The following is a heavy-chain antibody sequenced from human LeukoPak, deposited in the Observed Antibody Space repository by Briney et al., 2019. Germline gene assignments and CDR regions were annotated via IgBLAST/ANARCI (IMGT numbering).Heavy chain of an antibody. CDR3: ARERDARFDS. CDR1: GFTFSSHW. CDR2: VNQDGSEK. J-gene: IGHJ4*02. Sequence: GGSLRLSCVASGFTFSSHWMSWVRQAPGKGLKWVANVNQDGSEKYYVGSVKGRFTISRDNAKNSLYLQVNSLRAEDTAIYYCARERDARFDSWGQGTLVTVSS. D-gene: IGHD2-2*01. V-gene: IGHV3-7*01.